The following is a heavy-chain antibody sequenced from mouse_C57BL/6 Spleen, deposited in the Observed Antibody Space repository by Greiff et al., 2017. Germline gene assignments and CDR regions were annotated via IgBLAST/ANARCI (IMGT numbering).Heavy chain of an antibody. Sequence: QVQLQQSGAELMKPGASVKLSCKATGYTFTGYWIEWVKQRPGHGLEWIGEILPGSGSSNYNEKFEGKATFTADPSSTTAYTQHSSLTTEDSAIYYCARRWVYFDFWGTGTPVTVSS. V-gene: IGHV1-9*01. D-gene: IGHD1-1*02. CDR2: ILPGSGSS. CDR1: GYTFTGYW. CDR3: ARRWVYFDF. J-gene: IGHJ1*03.